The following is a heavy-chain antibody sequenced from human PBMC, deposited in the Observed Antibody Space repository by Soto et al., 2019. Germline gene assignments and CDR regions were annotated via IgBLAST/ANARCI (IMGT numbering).Heavy chain of an antibody. CDR3: AREGRRIAVA. V-gene: IGHV1-69*08. Sequence: QVQLVQSGAEVKKPGSSVKVSCKASGGTFSSHTISWVRQAPGQGLEWMGRIIPILGIANYAQKFQGRVTITADKSPSTDYMELSSLRSEDTAVYYCAREGRRIAVAWGQGTLVTVSS. J-gene: IGHJ4*02. CDR2: IIPILGIA. CDR1: GGTFSSHT. D-gene: IGHD6-19*01.